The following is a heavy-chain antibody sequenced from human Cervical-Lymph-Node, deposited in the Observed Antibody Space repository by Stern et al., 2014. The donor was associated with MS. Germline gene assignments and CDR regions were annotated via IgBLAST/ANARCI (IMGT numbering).Heavy chain of an antibody. V-gene: IGHV4-61*02. CDR3: ARDYCGGDCYYNWFDP. CDR2: IYPSGNA. D-gene: IGHD2-21*02. CDR1: GGSISSTSFY. J-gene: IGHJ5*02. Sequence: VQLLESGPGLLKPSQTLSLTCTVSGGSISSTSFYWSWIRQSAGKGLEWIGRIYPSGNANYNPSLKSRVAMSVDPSKNQFSLRLSSVTAADTAVYYCARDYCGGDCYYNWFDPWGQGTLVTVSS.